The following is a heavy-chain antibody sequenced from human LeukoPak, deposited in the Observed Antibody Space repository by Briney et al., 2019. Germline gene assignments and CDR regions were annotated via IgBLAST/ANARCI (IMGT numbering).Heavy chain of an antibody. Sequence: SETLSLTCTVSGVSITRGDYYWSWIRQPPGKGLEWIGYIYYSGSTFYNPSLKSRVVISVDTSKNQFSLRLNSVTAADTAVYYCARGDMYSSSWSNWGQGTLVTVSS. CDR3: ARGDMYSSSWSN. J-gene: IGHJ4*02. D-gene: IGHD6-13*01. CDR1: GVSITRGDYY. V-gene: IGHV4-30-4*01. CDR2: IYYSGST.